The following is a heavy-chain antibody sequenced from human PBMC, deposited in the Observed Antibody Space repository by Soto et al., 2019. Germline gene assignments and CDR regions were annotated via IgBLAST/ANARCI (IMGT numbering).Heavy chain of an antibody. CDR2: ISSSSTI. J-gene: IGHJ4*02. CDR3: ARDRRLNYYDSSGYY. D-gene: IGHD3-22*01. CDR1: GFTFSDYY. Sequence: GGSLRLSCAASGFTFSDYYMNWVRQAPGKGLEWVSSISSSSTIYYADSVKGRFTISRDNAKNSLYLQMNSLRAEDTAVYYCARDRRLNYYDSSGYYRRQGTLVTVSS. V-gene: IGHV3-11*04.